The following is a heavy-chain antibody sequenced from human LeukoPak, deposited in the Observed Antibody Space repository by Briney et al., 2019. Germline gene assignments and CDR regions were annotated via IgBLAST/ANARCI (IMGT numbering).Heavy chain of an antibody. CDR3: ARHYLGGNYPDYFNH. CDR1: GGSISSGDYY. Sequence: SETLSLTCTVSGGSISSGDYYWSWIRQPPGKGLEWIGYIYYSGSTYYNPSLKSRVTISIDTSKDQFSLNLNSVTAADTALYSCARHYLGGNYPDYFNHWGQGTLGTVSS. V-gene: IGHV4-30-4*01. CDR2: IYYSGST. D-gene: IGHD1-26*01. J-gene: IGHJ4*02.